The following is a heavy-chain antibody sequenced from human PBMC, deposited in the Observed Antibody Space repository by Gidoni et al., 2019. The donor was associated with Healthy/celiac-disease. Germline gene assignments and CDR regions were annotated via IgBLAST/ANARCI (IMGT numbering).Heavy chain of an antibody. J-gene: IGHJ4*02. V-gene: IGHV4-61*01. D-gene: IGHD2-21*02. CDR3: ARVSVVVTARKGFFDY. CDR1: GGSVSSGSYY. Sequence: QVQLQESGPGLVKPSETLSLTCTVSGGSVSSGSYYWSWIRQPPGKGLEWIGYIYYSGSTNYNPSLKSRVTISVDMSKNQFSLKLSSVTAADTAVYYCARVSVVVTARKGFFDYWGQGTLVTVSS. CDR2: IYYSGST.